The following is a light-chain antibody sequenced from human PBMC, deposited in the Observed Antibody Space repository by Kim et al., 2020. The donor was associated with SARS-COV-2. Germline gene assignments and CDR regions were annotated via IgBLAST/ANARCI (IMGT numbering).Light chain of an antibody. CDR2: GAS. Sequence: EIVMTQFPATLSVSPGERATLSCRASQSVSSNLAWYQHKPGQAPRLLIYGASTRATGTPARFSGSGSGTEFTLTISSLQSEDFAVYYCKQFNNWPRTFGQGTKVDIK. V-gene: IGKV3-15*01. J-gene: IGKJ1*01. CDR3: KQFNNWPRT. CDR1: QSVSSN.